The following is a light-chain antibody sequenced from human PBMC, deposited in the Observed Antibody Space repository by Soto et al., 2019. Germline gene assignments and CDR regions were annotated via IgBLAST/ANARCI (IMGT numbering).Light chain of an antibody. CDR3: QQRSNWPRLS. CDR1: QSVISY. Sequence: EIVLTQSPATLSLSPGERSTLSCRASQSVISYLAWYQQKPGQSPRLLIYDASNRATGIPARFSGSGSGPDFTLTIRSLEPEDFAVYYCQQRSNWPRLSFGEGTKV. V-gene: IGKV3-11*01. CDR2: DAS. J-gene: IGKJ4*01.